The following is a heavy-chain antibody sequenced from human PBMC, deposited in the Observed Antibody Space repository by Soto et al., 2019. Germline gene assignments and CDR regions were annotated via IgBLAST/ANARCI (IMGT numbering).Heavy chain of an antibody. CDR3: ASDSGGYSNYVDY. CDR2: IVVGSGNT. Sequence: GASVKVSCKASGFTFTSSAVQWVRQARGQRLEWIGWIVVGSGNTNYAQKFQERVTITRDMSTSTAYMELNSLRPDDTAVYYCASDSGGYSNYVDYWGQGTLVTVSS. D-gene: IGHD4-4*01. V-gene: IGHV1-58*01. J-gene: IGHJ4*02. CDR1: GFTFTSSA.